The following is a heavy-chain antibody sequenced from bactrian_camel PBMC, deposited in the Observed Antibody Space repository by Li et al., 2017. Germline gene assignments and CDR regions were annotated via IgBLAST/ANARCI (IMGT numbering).Heavy chain of an antibody. CDR1: GITFSRHD. J-gene: IGHJ4*01. CDR2: ITSLPSLFRAA. V-gene: IGHV3S6*01. CDR3: AASSVGWSVIEY. D-gene: IGHD1*01. Sequence: HVQLVESGGGSVQPGESLRLSCVASGITFSRHDMSWVRQAPGKEVEWVAGITSLPSLFRAASYADSVRGRFTISRDDAKNTLYLQLNSLKPGDTALYFCAASSVGWSVIEYCGQGTQVTVS.